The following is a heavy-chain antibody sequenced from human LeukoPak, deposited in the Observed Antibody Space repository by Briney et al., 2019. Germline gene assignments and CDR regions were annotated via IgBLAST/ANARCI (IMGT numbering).Heavy chain of an antibody. J-gene: IGHJ6*03. CDR2: ISAYNGNT. Sequence: APVKVSCKASGYTFTSYGISWVRQAPGQGLEWMGWISAYNGNTNYAQKLQGRVTMTTDTSTSTAYMELRSLRSDDTAVYYCAREAYCSSTSCYRFGYYYYMDVWGKGTTVTVSS. CDR3: AREAYCSSTSCYRFGYYYYMDV. CDR1: GYTFTSYG. D-gene: IGHD2-2*02. V-gene: IGHV1-18*01.